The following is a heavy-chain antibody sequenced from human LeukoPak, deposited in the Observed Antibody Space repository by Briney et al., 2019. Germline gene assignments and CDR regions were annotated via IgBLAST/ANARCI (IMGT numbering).Heavy chain of an antibody. CDR3: ARVGYCSSTSCLGTYFDY. V-gene: IGHV4-4*07. J-gene: IGHJ4*02. CDR1: GGSISSYY. D-gene: IGHD2-2*03. CDR2: IYTSGST. Sequence: PSETLSLTCTVSGGSISSYYWSWIQQPAGKGLEWIGRIYTSGSTNYNPSLKSRVTISVDTSKNQFSLKLSSVTAADTAVYYCARVGYCSSTSCLGTYFDYWGQGTLVTVSS.